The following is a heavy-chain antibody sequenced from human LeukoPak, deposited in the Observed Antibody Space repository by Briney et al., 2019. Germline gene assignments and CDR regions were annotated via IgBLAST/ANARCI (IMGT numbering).Heavy chain of an antibody. J-gene: IGHJ6*02. V-gene: IGHV3-7*03. CDR2: INHNGNVN. CDR1: GFTFSSYW. D-gene: IGHD3-16*01. CDR3: ARGGGLDV. Sequence: GGSLRLSCAASGFTFSSYWMNWARQAPGKGLEWVASINHNGNVNYYVDSVKGRFTISRDNVKNSLYLQMSNLRAEDTAVYFRARGGGLDVWGQGATVTVSS.